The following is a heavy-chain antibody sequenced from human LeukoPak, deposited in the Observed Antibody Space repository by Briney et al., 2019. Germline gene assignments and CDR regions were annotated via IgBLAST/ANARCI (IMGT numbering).Heavy chain of an antibody. CDR3: ASSKWGGNWFDP. V-gene: IGHV4-34*01. CDR2: INHSGST. CDR1: GGSFSGYY. Sequence: SEILSLTCAVYGGSFSGYYWSWIRQPPGKGLEWIGEINHSGSTNYNPSLKGRVTISVDTSKNQFSLKLSSVTAADTAVYYCASSKWGGNWFDPWGQGTLVTVSS. J-gene: IGHJ5*02. D-gene: IGHD1-26*01.